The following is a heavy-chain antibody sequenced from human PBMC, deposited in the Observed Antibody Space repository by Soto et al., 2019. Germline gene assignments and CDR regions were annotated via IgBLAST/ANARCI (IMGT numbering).Heavy chain of an antibody. CDR1: GGTFSNYA. J-gene: IGHJ4*02. Sequence: QVQLVQSGAEVKKPGSSVKVSCKASGGTFSNYAITWVRQAPGQGLEWMGTIIPLFASPRYAQKFQGRVTIPAAESTSTTYMNLSSLRSEDTAVYYCARDAGIPVVGRGTSFEYWGQGTLVIVSS. V-gene: IGHV1-69*18. CDR2: IIPLFASP. CDR3: ARDAGIPVVGRGTSFEY. D-gene: IGHD6-19*01.